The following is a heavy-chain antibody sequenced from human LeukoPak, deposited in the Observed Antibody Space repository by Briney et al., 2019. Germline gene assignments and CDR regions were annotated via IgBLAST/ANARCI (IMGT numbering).Heavy chain of an antibody. CDR1: GGSFSGYY. CDR3: AAVLWFGESKNNWFDP. D-gene: IGHD3-10*01. Sequence: SETLSLTCAVSGGSFSGYYWSWIRQPPGKGLEWSGEINHSGSTNYNPSLKSRVTISVDTSKNQFSLKLSSVTAADTAVYYCAAVLWFGESKNNWFDPWGQGTLVTVSS. V-gene: IGHV4-34*01. J-gene: IGHJ5*02. CDR2: INHSGST.